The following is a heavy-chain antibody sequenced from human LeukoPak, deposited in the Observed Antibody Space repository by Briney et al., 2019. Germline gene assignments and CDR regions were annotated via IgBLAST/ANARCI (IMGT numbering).Heavy chain of an antibody. Sequence: GGSLRLSCEASGFTFSDYYMSWIRQAPGKGLEWVSYISSSSSYTNYADSVKGRLTISRDNAKNSLYLQMDSLRAEDTAVYYCAKERHYGTVTTILYNWFDSWGQGTLVTVSS. J-gene: IGHJ5*01. CDR1: GFTFSDYY. CDR3: AKERHYGTVTTILYNWFDS. CDR2: ISSSSSYT. V-gene: IGHV3-11*06. D-gene: IGHD4-17*01.